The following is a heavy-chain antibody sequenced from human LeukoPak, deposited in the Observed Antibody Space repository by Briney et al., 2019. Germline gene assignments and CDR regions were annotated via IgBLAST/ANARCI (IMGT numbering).Heavy chain of an antibody. CDR2: IYYSGST. D-gene: IGHD2-2*01. J-gene: IGHJ4*02. V-gene: IGHV4-59*01. CDR1: NGSISDDY. CDR3: ARSAAGHQYYFDY. Sequence: SETLSLTCTISNGSISDDYWSWIRQPPGKGLEWIGYIYYSGSTNYSPSLRSRVAISVDRSKNQVSLILSSLTAADTAIYYCARSAAGHQYYFDYWGRGTLVTVSS.